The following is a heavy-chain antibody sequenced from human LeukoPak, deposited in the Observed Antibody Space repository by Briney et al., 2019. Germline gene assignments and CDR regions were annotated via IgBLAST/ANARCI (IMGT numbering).Heavy chain of an antibody. CDR1: GGSFSGYY. V-gene: IGHV4-34*01. D-gene: IGHD4-17*01. CDR2: IYHSGST. Sequence: PSETLSLTCAVYGGSFSGYYWSWVRQPPGKGLEWIGEIYHSGSTNYNPSLKSRVTISVDKSKNQFSLKLSSVTAADTAVYYCAREHLGYGDYVREKWGQGTLVTVSS. J-gene: IGHJ4*02. CDR3: AREHLGYGDYVREK.